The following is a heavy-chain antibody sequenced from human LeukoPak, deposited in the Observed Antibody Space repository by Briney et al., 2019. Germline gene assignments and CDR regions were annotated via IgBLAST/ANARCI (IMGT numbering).Heavy chain of an antibody. CDR3: ARAAYDSNGFTANHDY. CDR2: LYSDGTT. J-gene: IGHJ4*02. Sequence: PGGSPRLSRAASGFTVSSNYMSWVRQAPGKGLGLVSVLYSDGTTYYADSVKGRFTISRDNSRNTLYLQMNNLRAEDTAVYYCARAAYDSNGFTANHDYWGQGTLVTVSS. D-gene: IGHD5-18*01. CDR1: GFTVSSNY. V-gene: IGHV3-53*05.